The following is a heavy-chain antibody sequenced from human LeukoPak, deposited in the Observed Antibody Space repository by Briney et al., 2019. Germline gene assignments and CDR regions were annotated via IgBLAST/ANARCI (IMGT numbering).Heavy chain of an antibody. Sequence: ASVKVSCKASGGTFSSYAISWVRQAPGQGLEWMGGIIPIFGTANYAQKFQGRVTITADESTSTAYMELSSLRSEDTAVYYCARVPTGQWLVPTDYYYYYYMDVGGKGTTVTVS. CDR3: ARVPTGQWLVPTDYYYYYYMDV. CDR1: GGTFSSYA. J-gene: IGHJ6*03. D-gene: IGHD6-19*01. V-gene: IGHV1-69*13. CDR2: IIPIFGTA.